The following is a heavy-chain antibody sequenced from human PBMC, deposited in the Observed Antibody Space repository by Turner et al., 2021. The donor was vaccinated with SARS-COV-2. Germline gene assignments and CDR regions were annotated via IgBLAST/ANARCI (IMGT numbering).Heavy chain of an antibody. Sequence: QVQLVESGGGVVKPGRSRRLPCAASGFTFSSYGMHWVRQAPGKGLEWVAIIWYDGSNKYYADSVKGRFTISRDNSKNTLYLQMNSLRAEDTAVYYCARNRVDCGGDCYSFDYWGQGTLVTVSS. V-gene: IGHV3-33*01. CDR1: GFTFSSYG. CDR2: IWYDGSNK. J-gene: IGHJ4*02. CDR3: ARNRVDCGGDCYSFDY. D-gene: IGHD2-21*01.